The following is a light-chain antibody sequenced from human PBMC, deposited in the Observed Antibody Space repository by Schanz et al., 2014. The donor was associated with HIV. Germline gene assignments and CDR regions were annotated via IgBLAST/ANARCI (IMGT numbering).Light chain of an antibody. Sequence: DIQMTQSPSSVSASVGDRVTITCRASQVISSYLAWYQQKPGKAPNLLIYAASSLQSGVPSRFSGSGSGTDFTLTFSSLQPEDFATYYCLQLNNFPFTFGPGTKVDLK. V-gene: IGKV1-12*02. CDR3: LQLNNFPFT. CDR2: AAS. J-gene: IGKJ3*01. CDR1: QVISSY.